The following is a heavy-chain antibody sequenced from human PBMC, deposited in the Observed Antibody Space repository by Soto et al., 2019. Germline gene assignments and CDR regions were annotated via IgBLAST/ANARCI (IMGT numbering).Heavy chain of an antibody. CDR3: VRRIAVGGTGWFDP. CDR2: IYYSGST. V-gene: IGHV4-61*01. D-gene: IGHD6-13*01. CDR1: GGSVSSGTYY. Sequence: QVQLQESGPGLVKPSETLSLTCTVSGGSVSSGTYYWTWIRQPPGKGLEWIGYIYYSGSTNYNPSLKSRVTIAIDTSKNQFSLQLSSVTAADTAVYYCVRRIAVGGTGWFDPWGQGILVTVSS. J-gene: IGHJ5*02.